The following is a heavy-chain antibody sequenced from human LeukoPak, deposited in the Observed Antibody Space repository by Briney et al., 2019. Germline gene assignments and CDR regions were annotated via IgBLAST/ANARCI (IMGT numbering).Heavy chain of an antibody. CDR3: ARGRGGLLWFGEFNS. J-gene: IGHJ4*02. CDR1: GFTFRSYW. V-gene: IGHV3-7*01. D-gene: IGHD3-10*01. CDR2: IKQDGSEK. Sequence: LPGGSLRLSCAASGFTFRSYWMSWVRQAPGKGLEWVANIKQDGSEKYYVDSVKGRFTISRDNANNSLYLQMNSLRAEDTAVYYCARGRGGLLWFGEFNSWGQGTLVTVSS.